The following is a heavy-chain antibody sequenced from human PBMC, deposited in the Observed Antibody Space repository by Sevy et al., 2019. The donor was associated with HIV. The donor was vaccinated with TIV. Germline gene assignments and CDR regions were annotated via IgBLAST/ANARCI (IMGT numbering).Heavy chain of an antibody. Sequence: GGSLRLSCAASGFTFSSYAMHWVRQAPGKGLEYVSAISSNGGSTYYANSVKGRFTISRDNSKNTLYLQMGSLRAEDMAVYYCARVEAGSGTIPGLYGMDVWGQGTTVTVSS. CDR1: GFTFSSYA. J-gene: IGHJ6*02. V-gene: IGHV3-64*01. CDR2: ISSNGGST. CDR3: ARVEAGSGTIPGLYGMDV. D-gene: IGHD6-19*01.